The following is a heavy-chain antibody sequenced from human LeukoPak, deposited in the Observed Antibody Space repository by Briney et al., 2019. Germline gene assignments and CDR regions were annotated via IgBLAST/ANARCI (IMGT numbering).Heavy chain of an antibody. CDR1: GFTFSSYE. V-gene: IGHV3-21*01. D-gene: IGHD1-26*01. CDR3: ARQVGVDDAFDI. J-gene: IGHJ3*02. Sequence: KPGGSLRLSCSASGFTFSSYEMNWVRQAPGKGLEWVSSISSGSSYIFYADSMKGRFTISRDNAKTSLYLQMNSLRAEDTAVYYCARQVGVDDAFDIWGQGTKVTVSS. CDR2: ISSGSSYI.